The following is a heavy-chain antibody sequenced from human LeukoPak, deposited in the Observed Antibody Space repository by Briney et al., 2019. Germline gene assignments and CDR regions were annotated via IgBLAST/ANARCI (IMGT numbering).Heavy chain of an antibody. V-gene: IGHV3-48*03. Sequence: GGSLRLSCAASGFTFSSYEMNWVRQAPGKGLEWVSYISSSGSTIYYADSVKGRFTISRDNAKNSLYLQMNSLRAEDTAEDTAVYYCAKGSGAYYMDVWGKGTTVTISS. D-gene: IGHD3-10*01. CDR3: CAKGSGAYYMDV. J-gene: IGHJ6*03. CDR2: ISSSGSTI. CDR1: GFTFSSYE.